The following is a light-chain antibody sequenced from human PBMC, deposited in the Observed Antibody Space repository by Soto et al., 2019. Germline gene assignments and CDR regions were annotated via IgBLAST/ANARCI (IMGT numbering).Light chain of an antibody. CDR1: QSVTSNF. Sequence: IVLTQSPGTLSLSPGERATLSCGASQSVTSNFLAWYQQKPGQAPRLLIYGASTRATDIPDRFSGSVSGTDFTLTITRLEPEDFATYYCQQYGTSPRITFGQGTRLEIK. V-gene: IGKV3-20*01. J-gene: IGKJ5*01. CDR3: QQYGTSPRIT. CDR2: GAS.